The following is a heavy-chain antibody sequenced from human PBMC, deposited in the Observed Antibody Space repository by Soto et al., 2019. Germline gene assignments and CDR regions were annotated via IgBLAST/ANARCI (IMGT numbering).Heavy chain of an antibody. CDR2: IYYSGST. D-gene: IGHD5-18*01. CDR3: ARETLGGYSYGYFDY. CDR1: GGSISSRSNY. Sequence: QLQMQESGPGLVKPSETLSLTCTVSGGSISSRSNYWGWIRQPPGKGLEWIGSIYYSGSTYYNPSLKSRVTISVDTSKNQFSLKLSSVTAADTAVYYCARETLGGYSYGYFDYWGPGTLVTVSS. J-gene: IGHJ4*02. V-gene: IGHV4-39*02.